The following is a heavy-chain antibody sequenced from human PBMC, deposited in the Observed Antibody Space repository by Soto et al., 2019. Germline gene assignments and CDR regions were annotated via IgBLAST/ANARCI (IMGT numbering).Heavy chain of an antibody. CDR3: AREMTTRGMDV. J-gene: IGHJ6*02. CDR2: INPDTGGT. D-gene: IGHD1-1*01. V-gene: IGHV1-2*04. CDR1: GYPFTGYY. Sequence: ASVKVSCKTSGYPFTGYYLHWMRLAPGKGLEWMGWINPDTGGTDLTQKFQAWVTMTRDTSMSTAYMDLTNLKPEDTAVYYCAREMTTRGMDVWGQGTTVTVSS.